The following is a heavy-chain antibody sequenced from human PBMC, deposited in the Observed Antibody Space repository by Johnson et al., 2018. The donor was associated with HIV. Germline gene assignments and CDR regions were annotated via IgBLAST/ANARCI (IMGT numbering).Heavy chain of an antibody. V-gene: IGHV3-20*04. Sequence: VQLVESGGGAVRPGGSLRLSCAASGFTFDDFGMSWVRQPPGKGLEWVSGINWNGGSTAYADSVKGRFTISRDNAKNSLYLQMNSLRAEDTALYYCAREGEDIVGGPAAIDWYLDAFVIWGLGTMVTVSS. CDR2: INWNGGST. CDR1: GFTFDDFG. D-gene: IGHD2-2*01. J-gene: IGHJ3*02. CDR3: AREGEDIVGGPAAIDWYLDAFVI.